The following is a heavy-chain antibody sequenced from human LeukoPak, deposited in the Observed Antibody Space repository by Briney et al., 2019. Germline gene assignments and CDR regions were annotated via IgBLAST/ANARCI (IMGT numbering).Heavy chain of an antibody. CDR2: ISSSSSYI. CDR3: ASPGIAAAGTGDDAFDI. J-gene: IGHJ3*02. Sequence: GGSLRLSCAASGFTFSSYSMNWVRQAPGKGLEWVSSISSSSSYIYYADSVKGRFTISRDNSKNTLYLQMNSMRAEDTAVYYCASPGIAAAGTGDDAFDIWGQGTMVTVSS. D-gene: IGHD6-13*01. CDR1: GFTFSSYS. V-gene: IGHV3-21*01.